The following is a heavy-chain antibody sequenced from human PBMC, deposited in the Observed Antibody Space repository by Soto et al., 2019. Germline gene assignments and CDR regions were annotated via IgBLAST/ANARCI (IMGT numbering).Heavy chain of an antibody. CDR3: AKYCTKPRTPMDV. Sequence: PGRSMRPSCSASALTLSRNAMCWVRQAPGKGLEWVSAISGSGGSTYYADSVKGRFTISRDNSKNTLYLQMNSLRAEDTAVYYCAKYCTKPRTPMDVWGQGTMVTVSS. CDR2: ISGSGGST. D-gene: IGHD2-8*01. CDR1: ALTLSRNA. V-gene: IGHV3-23*01. J-gene: IGHJ6*02.